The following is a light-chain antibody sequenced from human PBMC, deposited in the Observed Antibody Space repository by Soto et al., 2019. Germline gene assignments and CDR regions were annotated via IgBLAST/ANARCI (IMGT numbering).Light chain of an antibody. Sequence: DIQMTQSPSTLSASLGDRVTITCRASQSISRWLAWYQQKPGKAPKLLIYDASSLESGVPSRLSGSGSGTEFTLSISSLQPDDFATYYCQQHYIHWTFGQGTKVDIK. CDR3: QQHYIHWT. CDR1: QSISRW. CDR2: DAS. J-gene: IGKJ1*01. V-gene: IGKV1-5*01.